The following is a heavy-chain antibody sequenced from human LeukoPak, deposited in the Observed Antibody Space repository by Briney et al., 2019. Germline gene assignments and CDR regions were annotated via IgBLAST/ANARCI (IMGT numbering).Heavy chain of an antibody. Sequence: PSETLSLTCSFSGGSIRSYFWSWIRQPAGKGLEWIGRIYSSGSTNSNPSLKSRVTMAVDPSKNQLSLQLSSVTAADTAVYYCASTSLAVAGTSFDYWGQGTLVTVSS. CDR2: IYSSGST. CDR3: ASTSLAVAGTSFDY. V-gene: IGHV4-4*07. J-gene: IGHJ4*02. CDR1: GGSIRSYF. D-gene: IGHD6-19*01.